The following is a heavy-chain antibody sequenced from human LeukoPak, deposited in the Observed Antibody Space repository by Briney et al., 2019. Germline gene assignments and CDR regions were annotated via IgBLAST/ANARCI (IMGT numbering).Heavy chain of an antibody. CDR3: ARMGTGDAFDI. J-gene: IGHJ3*02. CDR1: GFTFSSYG. CDR2: IWYDGSNK. V-gene: IGHV3-33*01. D-gene: IGHD2-8*02. Sequence: PGRSLRLSCAASGFTFSSYGMHWVRQAPGKGLEWVAVIWYDGSNKYYADSVKGRFTISRDNSKNTLYLQMNSLRAEDTAVYYCARMGTGDAFDIWGQGTMVTVSS.